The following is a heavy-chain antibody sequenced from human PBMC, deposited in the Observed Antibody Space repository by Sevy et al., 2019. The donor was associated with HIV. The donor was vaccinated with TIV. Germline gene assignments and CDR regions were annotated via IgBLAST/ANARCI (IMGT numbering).Heavy chain of an antibody. CDR3: VRAIAADASL. V-gene: IGHV3-7*01. CDR2: IKQDGSVK. J-gene: IGHJ4*02. D-gene: IGHD6-13*01. Sequence: GGSLRLSCAASGFTLNSYWMSWVRQAPGKGLEWVTNIKQDGSVKYYVESVKGRFTISRENARNLVYLQMSSLTAEETALYYCVRAIAADASLWGQGTLVTVSS. CDR1: GFTLNSYW.